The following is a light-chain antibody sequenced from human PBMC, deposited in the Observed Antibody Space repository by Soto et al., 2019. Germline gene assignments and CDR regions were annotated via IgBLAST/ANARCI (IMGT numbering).Light chain of an antibody. CDR2: APF. CDR3: QLNYRTPVT. CDR1: QTISNY. Sequence: DIQMTQSPSSLSASVGDRVTITCRASQTISNYLNWYQQQPGKAPKLLIYAPFTLQSGVPSRFSGSESGTDFTLTFSSLQPEDFATYYCQLNYRTPVTFGQGTKGEIK. J-gene: IGKJ1*01. V-gene: IGKV1-39*01.